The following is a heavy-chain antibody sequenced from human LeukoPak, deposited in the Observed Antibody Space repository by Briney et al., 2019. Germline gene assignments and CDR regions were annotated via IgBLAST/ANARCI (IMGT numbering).Heavy chain of an antibody. Sequence: SETLSLTCTVSGYSISSGYYWGWIRQPPGKGLEWIGSIYHSGSTYYNPSLKSRVTISVDTSKNQFSLKLSSVTAADTAVYYCARDDIVVVPAAMSAFDIWGQGTMVTVSS. V-gene: IGHV4-38-2*02. CDR2: IYHSGST. CDR1: GYSISSGYY. D-gene: IGHD2-2*01. CDR3: ARDDIVVVPAAMSAFDI. J-gene: IGHJ3*02.